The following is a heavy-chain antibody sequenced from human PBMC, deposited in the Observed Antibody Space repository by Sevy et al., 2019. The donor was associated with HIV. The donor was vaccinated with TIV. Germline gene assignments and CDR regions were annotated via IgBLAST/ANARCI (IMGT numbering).Heavy chain of an antibody. Sequence: SETLSLTCTVSGGSISSSSYYWGWIRQPPGKGLEWIGSIYYSVSTYYNPSLKSRVTISVDTSKNQFSLKLSSVTAADTDLYYCARHVDDIAVAGTRRDDAFDIWGQGTMVTVS. CDR3: ARHVDDIAVAGTRRDDAFDI. CDR2: IYYSVST. J-gene: IGHJ3*02. V-gene: IGHV4-39*01. CDR1: GGSISSSSYY. D-gene: IGHD6-19*01.